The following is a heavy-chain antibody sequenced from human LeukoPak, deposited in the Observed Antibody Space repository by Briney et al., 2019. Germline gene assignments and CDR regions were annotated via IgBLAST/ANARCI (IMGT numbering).Heavy chain of an antibody. CDR2: MNPNSGNT. CDR3: ARVAILWFGERDNWFDP. CDR1: GYTFTSYD. J-gene: IGHJ5*02. D-gene: IGHD3-10*01. V-gene: IGHV1-8*01. Sequence: AASVKVSCKASGYTFTSYDINWVRQAPGQGLEWMGWMNPNSGNTGYAQKFQGRVTMTRNTSISTAYMELSSLRSEDTAVYYCARVAILWFGERDNWFDPWGQGTLVTVSS.